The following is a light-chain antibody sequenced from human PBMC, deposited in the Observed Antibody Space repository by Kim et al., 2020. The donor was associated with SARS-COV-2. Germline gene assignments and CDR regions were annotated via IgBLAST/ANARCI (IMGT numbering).Light chain of an antibody. CDR1: QSISSY. CDR2: KAS. V-gene: IGKV1-5*03. J-gene: IGKJ1*01. CDR3: QQYKTSPWT. Sequence: DIQMTQSPSTLSVSVGDRVTITCRASQSISSYLAWYQQKPGKAPELLIYKASILESGVPSRFSGSGSGTEFTLTISSLQPDDFASFYCQQYKTSPWTFGQGTKVDIK.